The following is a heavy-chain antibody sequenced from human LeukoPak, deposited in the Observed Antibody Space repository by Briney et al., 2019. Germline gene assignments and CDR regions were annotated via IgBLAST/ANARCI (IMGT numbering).Heavy chain of an antibody. D-gene: IGHD3-22*01. V-gene: IGHV3-11*01. CDR2: ISSSGSTI. Sequence: AGGSLRLSCAASGFTFSDYYMSWIRQAPGKGLEWVSYISSSGSTIYYADSVKGRFTISRDNAKNSLYLQMNSLRAEDTAVYYCAKSLSGYYIFDYWGQGTLVTVSS. CDR1: GFTFSDYY. J-gene: IGHJ4*02. CDR3: AKSLSGYYIFDY.